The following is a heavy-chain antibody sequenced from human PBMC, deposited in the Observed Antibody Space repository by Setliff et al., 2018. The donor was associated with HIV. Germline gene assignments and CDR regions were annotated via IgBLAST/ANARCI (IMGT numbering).Heavy chain of an antibody. D-gene: IGHD6-13*01. V-gene: IGHV4-38-2*02. Sequence: SETLSLTCAVSGYSISSGYYWGWIRQPPGKGLEWIGSIYHSGSTYYNPSLKNRVTISLDTSKNQFSLKLSSVTAADTAVYYCARDIQAAGTGWFDPWGQGTLVTVSS. J-gene: IGHJ5*02. CDR2: IYHSGST. CDR1: GYSISSGYY. CDR3: ARDIQAAGTGWFDP.